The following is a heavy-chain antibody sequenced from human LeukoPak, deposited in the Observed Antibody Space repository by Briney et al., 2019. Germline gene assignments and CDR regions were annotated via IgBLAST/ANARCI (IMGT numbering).Heavy chain of an antibody. CDR1: GSSISSSSYY. CDR2: IYYSGST. CDR3: ARHGDYYPFDP. D-gene: IGHD3-22*01. J-gene: IGHJ5*02. V-gene: IGHV4-39*01. Sequence: SETLSLTCTVSGSSISSSSYYWGWVRQPPGKGLEWIGSIYYSGSTYYNPSLKSRVTISVDTSKNQFSLKLSSVTAADTAVYYCARHGDYYPFDPWGQGTLVTVSS.